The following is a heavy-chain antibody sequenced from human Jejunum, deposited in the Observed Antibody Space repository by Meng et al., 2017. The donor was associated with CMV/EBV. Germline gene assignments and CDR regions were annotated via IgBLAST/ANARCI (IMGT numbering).Heavy chain of an antibody. V-gene: IGHV3-64*02. Sequence: TFSSYAMHWVRQAPGKGLEYVSAISSNGGSTHYADSVKGRFTTSRDNSKNTLHLQMDSLRAEDMAVYYCAARYCSSGSCYGYFDYWGQGTLVTVSS. CDR1: TFSSYA. CDR2: ISSNGGST. CDR3: AARYCSSGSCYGYFDY. J-gene: IGHJ4*02. D-gene: IGHD2-15*01.